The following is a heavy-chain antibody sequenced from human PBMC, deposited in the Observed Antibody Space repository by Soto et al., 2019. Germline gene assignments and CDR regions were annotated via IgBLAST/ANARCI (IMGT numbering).Heavy chain of an antibody. V-gene: IGHV3-66*01. Sequence: PGGSLRLSCAASGFTVSSNYMSWVRQAPGKGLEWVSVIYSGGSTYYADSVKGRFTISRDNSKNTLYLQMDSLRAEDTAVYYCAKGAVAGSRVYFDYWGQGALVTVSS. J-gene: IGHJ4*02. CDR3: AKGAVAGSRVYFDY. CDR1: GFTVSSNY. CDR2: IYSGGST. D-gene: IGHD6-19*01.